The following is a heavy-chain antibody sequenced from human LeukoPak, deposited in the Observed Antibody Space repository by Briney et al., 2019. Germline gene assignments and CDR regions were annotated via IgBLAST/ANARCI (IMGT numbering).Heavy chain of an antibody. Sequence: PSETLSLTCTVSGGSISSSSYYWGWIRQPPGKGLEWIASIYYSGSTYYNPSLKSRVTISVDTSKNQFSLKLSSVTAADTAVYYCARTRGVVRPYYFDYWGQGTLVTVSS. J-gene: IGHJ4*02. D-gene: IGHD4-23*01. CDR1: GGSISSSSYY. CDR2: IYYSGST. CDR3: ARTRGVVRPYYFDY. V-gene: IGHV4-39*01.